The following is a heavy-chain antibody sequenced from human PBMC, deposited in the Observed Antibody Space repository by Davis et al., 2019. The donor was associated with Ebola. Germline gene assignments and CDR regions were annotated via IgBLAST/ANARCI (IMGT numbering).Heavy chain of an antibody. V-gene: IGHV3-9*01. CDR3: ATPQGDYGGGFDY. J-gene: IGHJ4*02. D-gene: IGHD4-23*01. CDR2: ISWNSGSI. CDR1: GFTFDDYA. Sequence: SLKISCAASGFTFDDYAMHWVRQAPGKGLEWVSGISWNSGSINYGDSVKGRFTISRDNAKNSLYLQMNSLRPEDTALYYCATPQGDYGGGFDYWGQGTLVTVSS.